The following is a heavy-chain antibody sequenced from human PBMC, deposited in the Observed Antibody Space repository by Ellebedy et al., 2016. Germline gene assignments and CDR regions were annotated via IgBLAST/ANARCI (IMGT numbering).Heavy chain of an antibody. Sequence: ASVKVSCXASGYTFTGYYMHWVRQAPGQGLEWMGWINPNSGGTNYAQKFQGRVTITRDTSASTAYMELSSLRSEDTAVYYCARTAGVLRYPRDELYFDLWGRGTLVTVSS. CDR3: ARTAGVLRYPRDELYFDL. CDR2: INPNSGGT. J-gene: IGHJ2*01. CDR1: GYTFTGYY. V-gene: IGHV1-2*02. D-gene: IGHD3-9*01.